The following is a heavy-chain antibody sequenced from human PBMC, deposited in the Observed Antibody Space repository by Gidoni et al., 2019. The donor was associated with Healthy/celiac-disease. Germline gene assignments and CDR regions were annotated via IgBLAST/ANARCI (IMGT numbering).Heavy chain of an antibody. V-gene: IGHV1-69*06. Sequence: QVQLVQSGAAVKKPGSSVKVSCKASGGTFSRYAISWVRQAPGQGLEWMGGIIPIFGTANYAQKFQGRVTITADKSTSTAYMELSSLRSEDTAVYYCATSERITMVRGVRYYYYYMDVWGKGTTVTVSS. CDR2: IIPIFGTA. D-gene: IGHD3-10*01. CDR3: ATSERITMVRGVRYYYYYMDV. CDR1: GGTFSRYA. J-gene: IGHJ6*03.